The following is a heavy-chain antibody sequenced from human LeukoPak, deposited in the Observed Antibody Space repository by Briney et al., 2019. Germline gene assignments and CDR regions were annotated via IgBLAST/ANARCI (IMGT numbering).Heavy chain of an antibody. J-gene: IGHJ4*02. CDR2: FDPEDGET. Sequence: ASVKVSCKVSGYTLTELSMHWVRQPPGKGLEWMGGFDPEDGETIYAQKFQGRVTMPEDTSTDTAYMELGSLRSEDTAVFYCATHFWSGYFSVYWGQGTLVNVSS. CDR1: GYTLTELS. CDR3: ATHFWSGYFSVY. V-gene: IGHV1-24*01. D-gene: IGHD3-3*02.